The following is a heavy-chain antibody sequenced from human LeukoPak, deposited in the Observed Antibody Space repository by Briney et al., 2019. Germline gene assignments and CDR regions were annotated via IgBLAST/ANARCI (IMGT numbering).Heavy chain of an antibody. CDR1: GGSFSDNY. J-gene: IGHJ4*02. D-gene: IGHD3-3*01. CDR2: XYYSGST. Sequence: SETLSLTCTVSGGSFSDNYWNWIRQPPGXXXXXXXXXYYSGSTNYXXXXXXXXXXXXDTSXXXXXLKLSSVTAADTAVYYCARGGRGYDFWSGPTFDYWGQGTLVTVSS. V-gene: IGHV4-59*01. CDR3: ARGGRGYDFWSGPTFDY.